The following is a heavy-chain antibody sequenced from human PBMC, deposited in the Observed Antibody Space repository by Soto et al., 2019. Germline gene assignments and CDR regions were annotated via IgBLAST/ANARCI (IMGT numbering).Heavy chain of an antibody. CDR1: GGSIRSGGYY. J-gene: IGHJ4*02. CDR2: IYYSGST. D-gene: IGHD2-15*01. CDR3: ARGRALVAATISRYYFDY. Sequence: QVQLQESGPGLVKPSQTLSLPCTVSGGSIRSGGYYWSWIRQHPGKGLEWVGYIYYSGSTYYNPSRKSRVTISVDTSKNQFSLKLSSVTAADTAVYYWARGRALVAATISRYYFDYWGQGTLVTVSS. V-gene: IGHV4-31*03.